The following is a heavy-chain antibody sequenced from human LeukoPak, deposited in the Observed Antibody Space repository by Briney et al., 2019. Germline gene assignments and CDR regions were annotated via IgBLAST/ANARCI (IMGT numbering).Heavy chain of an antibody. CDR2: IYYSGST. V-gene: IGHV4-59*08. J-gene: IGHJ4*02. CDR3: ARHVWLQPFDY. D-gene: IGHD3-9*01. CDR1: GGSMNSSY. Sequence: PSGTLSLTCSVSGGSMNSSYWSWIRHSPGQGLEWIGYIYYSGSTNYNPSLKSRVTISVDTSKNQFSLKLSSVTAADTAVYYCARHVWLQPFDYWGQGTLVTVSS.